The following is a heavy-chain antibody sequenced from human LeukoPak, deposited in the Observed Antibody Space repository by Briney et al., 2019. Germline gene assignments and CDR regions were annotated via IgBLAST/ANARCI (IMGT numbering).Heavy chain of an antibody. J-gene: IGHJ3*02. V-gene: IGHV4-34*01. CDR2: INHSGST. CDR1: GGSFSGYY. CDR3: ARDIAAAGTEAFDI. D-gene: IGHD6-13*01. Sequence: SETLSLTRAVYGGSFSGYYWSRIRQPPGKGLEWIGEINHSGSTNYNPSLKSRVTISVDTSKNQFSLKLSSVTAADTAVYYCARDIAAAGTEAFDIWGQGTMVTVSS.